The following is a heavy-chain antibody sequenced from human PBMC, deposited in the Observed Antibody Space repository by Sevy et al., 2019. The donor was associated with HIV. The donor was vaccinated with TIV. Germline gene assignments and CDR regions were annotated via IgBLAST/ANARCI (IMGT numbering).Heavy chain of an antibody. D-gene: IGHD3-3*01. CDR1: GFTFSSYA. V-gene: IGHV3-23*01. J-gene: IGHJ6*02. CDR2: ISGSGGST. Sequence: GGSLRLSCAASGFTFSSYAMSWVRQAPGKGLEWVSAISGSGGSTYYADSMKGRFTISRDNSKNTLYLQMNSLRAEDTAVYYCAKDWGGVLGSGYYDYYYYGMDVWGQGTTVTVSS. CDR3: AKDWGGVLGSGYYDYYYYGMDV.